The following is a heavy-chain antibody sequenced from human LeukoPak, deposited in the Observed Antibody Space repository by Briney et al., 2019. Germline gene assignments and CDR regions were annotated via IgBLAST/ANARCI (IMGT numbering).Heavy chain of an antibody. D-gene: IGHD1-1*01. CDR1: GGTFSSYA. J-gene: IGHJ4*02. Sequence: GASVKVSCKASGGTFSSYAISWVRQAPGQGLEWMGRIIPILGIANYAQKFQGRVTITADKSTSTAYMALSSLRSEDTAVYYCARGGYNWISHFDYWGQGTLVTVSS. CDR2: IIPILGIA. V-gene: IGHV1-69*04. CDR3: ARGGYNWISHFDY.